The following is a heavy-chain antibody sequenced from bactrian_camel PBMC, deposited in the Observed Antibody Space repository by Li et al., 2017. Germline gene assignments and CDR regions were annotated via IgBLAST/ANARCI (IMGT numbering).Heavy chain of an antibody. CDR2: IDSDGST. CDR3: ATVLEGTLCRWENFGY. J-gene: IGHJ6*01. Sequence: HVQLVESGGGSVQAGGSLRLSCAASGDTSRRYCMAWFRQALGKQREGVAAIDSDGSTSYADSVKGRFTISRNNAKNTVTLQMNSLKPEDTAMYSCATVLEGTLCRWENFGYWGQGTQVTVS. V-gene: IGHV3S53*01. D-gene: IGHD1*01. CDR1: GDTSRRYC.